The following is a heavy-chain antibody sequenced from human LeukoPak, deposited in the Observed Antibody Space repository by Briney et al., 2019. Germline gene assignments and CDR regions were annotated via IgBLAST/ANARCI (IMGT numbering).Heavy chain of an antibody. J-gene: IGHJ5*02. CDR2: IQNSMST. D-gene: IGHD4-17*01. CDR3: ARRTTVTEFDP. CDR1: GGFISSYY. V-gene: IGHV4-59*01. Sequence: PSETLSLTCTVSGGFISSYYWSWVRQPPGKGLEWIGYIQNSMSTNYNPSLKSRVTISVNTSKNQFSLQLSYVTAADTALYYCARRTTVTEFDPWGQGTLVTVSS.